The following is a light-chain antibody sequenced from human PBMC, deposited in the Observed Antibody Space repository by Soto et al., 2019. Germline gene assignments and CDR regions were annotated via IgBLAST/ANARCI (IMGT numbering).Light chain of an antibody. V-gene: IGLV1-44*01. Sequence: QSVLTQPPSASGTPGQRVTISCSGSSSNIGSYTVNWYQQLPGTAPKLLIYSNNQRPSGVPDRFSGSKSGTSVSLAISGLQYEDEADYYWAAWDDSLNGVVFGGGTKVTVL. CDR3: AAWDDSLNGVV. CDR1: SSNIGSYT. J-gene: IGLJ2*01. CDR2: SNN.